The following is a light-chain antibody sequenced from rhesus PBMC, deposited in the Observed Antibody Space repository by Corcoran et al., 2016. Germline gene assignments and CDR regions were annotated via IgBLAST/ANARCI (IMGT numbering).Light chain of an antibody. V-gene: IGKV1-74*01. CDR2: KAS. CDR3: QHSYGTPFT. Sequence: DIQMTQSPSSLSASVGDRVTITCRASENVNNYLHWYQQKPGKAPKLLFYKASTLQSGVPSRFSGSGSGTDFTLTISSLQPEDFATYYCQHSYGTPFTFGPGTKLDIK. CDR1: ENVNNY. J-gene: IGKJ3*01.